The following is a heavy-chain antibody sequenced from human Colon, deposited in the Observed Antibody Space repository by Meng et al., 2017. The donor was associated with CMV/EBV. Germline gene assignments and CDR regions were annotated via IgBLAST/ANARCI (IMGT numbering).Heavy chain of an antibody. J-gene: IGHJ4*02. CDR1: SYSISSGYY. V-gene: IGHV4-38-2*02. Sequence: SETLSLTCTVSSYSISSGYYWGWIRQPPGKGLEWIGTIYHSGNTYYNPSLKSRVTISVDTSKNRFSLKLSSLTAADTAVYYCATAKQGTFDYWGQGTLVTVSS. D-gene: IGHD3-10*01. CDR3: ATAKQGTFDY. CDR2: IYHSGNT.